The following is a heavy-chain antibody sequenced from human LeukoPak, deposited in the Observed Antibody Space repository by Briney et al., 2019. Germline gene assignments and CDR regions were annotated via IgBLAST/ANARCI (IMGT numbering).Heavy chain of an antibody. CDR1: GGSISSGSYY. Sequence: PSETLSLTCTVSGGSISSGSYYWSWIRQPAGKGLEWIGRIYTSGSTKYNPSLKSRVTISVDTSKNQFSLKLSSVTAADTAVYYCARDGRLGFPNEGWFDPWGQGTLVTVSS. V-gene: IGHV4-61*02. D-gene: IGHD2-21*01. CDR2: IYTSGST. J-gene: IGHJ5*02. CDR3: ARDGRLGFPNEGWFDP.